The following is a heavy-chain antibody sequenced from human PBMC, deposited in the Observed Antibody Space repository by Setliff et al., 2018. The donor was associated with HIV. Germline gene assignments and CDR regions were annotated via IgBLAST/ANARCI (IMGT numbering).Heavy chain of an antibody. D-gene: IGHD6-13*01. CDR2: IYPGDSDT. CDR3: ARSGTGYSSSWDVPDFDY. J-gene: IGHJ4*02. CDR1: GYSFTNYW. Sequence: GESLKISCQASGYSFTNYWIGWVRQVPGKGLEWMGIIYPGDSDTRYSPSFHGQVTISADKSISTAHLQWSSLKASDTAMYYCARSGTGYSSSWDVPDFDYWGQGTLVTVSS. V-gene: IGHV5-51*01.